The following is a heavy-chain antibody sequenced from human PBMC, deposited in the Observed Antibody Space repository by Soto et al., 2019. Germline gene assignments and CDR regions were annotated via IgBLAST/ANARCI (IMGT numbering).Heavy chain of an antibody. CDR2: ISSSGQTT. CDR3: TKEAREVPAAIGGEGLDF. Sequence: EVQLSESGGGLVQRGGSLRLSCAASGFTYSDYAMSWVRQAPGKGLEWVSSISSSGQTTYYAESVKGRFNISRDNPKTTLYLQIHSLRAEDTSRSYCTKEAREVPAAIGGEGLDFWGKGTLVTVP. J-gene: IGHJ4*02. D-gene: IGHD2-2*01. V-gene: IGHV3-23*01. CDR1: GFTYSDYA.